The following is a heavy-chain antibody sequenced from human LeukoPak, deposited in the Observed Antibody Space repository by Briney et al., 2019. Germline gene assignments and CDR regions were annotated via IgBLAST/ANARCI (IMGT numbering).Heavy chain of an antibody. V-gene: IGHV3-74*01. D-gene: IGHD5-18*01. J-gene: IGHJ4*02. CDR3: ARFRGDSYGPFDY. CDR2: INSDGSST. Sequence: GGSLRLSCAASGFTFSSYWMHWVRQAPGKGLVWVSCINSDGSSTSYADSVKGRFTISRDNAKNTLYLQMNSLRAEDTAVYYCARFRGDSYGPFDYWGQGTLVTVSS. CDR1: GFTFSSYW.